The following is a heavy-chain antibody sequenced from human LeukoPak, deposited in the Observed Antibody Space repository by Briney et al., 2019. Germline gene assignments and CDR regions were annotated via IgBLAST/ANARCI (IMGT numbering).Heavy chain of an antibody. D-gene: IGHD3-3*01. CDR2: INHSGST. J-gene: IGHJ4*02. CDR1: GGSFSGYY. V-gene: IGHV4-34*01. Sequence: PETLSLTCAVYGGSFSGYYWSWIRQPPGKGLEWIGEINHSGSTNYNPSLKSRVTISVDTSKNQFSLKLSSVTAADTAVYYCARGRTYYDFWSGYSEFFDYWGQGTLVTVSS. CDR3: ARGRTYYDFWSGYSEFFDY.